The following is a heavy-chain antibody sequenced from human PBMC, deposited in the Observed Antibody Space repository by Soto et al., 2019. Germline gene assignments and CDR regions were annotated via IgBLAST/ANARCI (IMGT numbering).Heavy chain of an antibody. CDR2: ISTSATTI. V-gene: IGHV3-48*02. CDR3: AREGTNYDSRSGYYVGNSDL. D-gene: IGHD3-3*01. CDR1: GFAFSSYS. J-gene: IGHJ4*02. Sequence: GGSLRLSCAASGFAFSSYSMNWFRQAPGKGLAWISYISTSATTIYYADSVRGRFTVSRDNGKNSLYLQMTSLRDEETALYYCAREGTNYDSRSGYYVGNSDLWGQGT.